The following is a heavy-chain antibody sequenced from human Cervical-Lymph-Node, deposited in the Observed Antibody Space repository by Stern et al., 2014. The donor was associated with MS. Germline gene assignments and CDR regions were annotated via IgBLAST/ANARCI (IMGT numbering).Heavy chain of an antibody. V-gene: IGHV4-31*03. CDR3: ARRTRNYWSGYS. Sequence: QVQLQESGPGLVKPSQTLSLTCTVSGGSISSSDYYWSWIRQRPGRNLEWIGDTFYTGSTYNNPSLRSRITISVDTSKNQFSLTVSSVTAADTAVYYCARRTRNYWSGYSWGQGTLVTVSS. CDR2: TFYTGST. J-gene: IGHJ4*02. D-gene: IGHD3-3*01. CDR1: GGSISSSDYY.